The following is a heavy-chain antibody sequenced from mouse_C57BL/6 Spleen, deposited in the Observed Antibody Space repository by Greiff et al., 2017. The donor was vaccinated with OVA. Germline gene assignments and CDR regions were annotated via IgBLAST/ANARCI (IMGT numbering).Heavy chain of an antibody. J-gene: IGHJ1*03. CDR2: INPSNGGT. CDR1: GYTFTSYW. V-gene: IGHV1-53*01. CDR3: ARSPYYYGSSYWYFDV. D-gene: IGHD1-1*01. Sequence: QVQLQQPGPELVKPGASVKLSCKASGYTFTSYWMHWVKQRPGQGLEWIGNINPSNGGTNYNEKFKSKATLTVDKSSSTAYMQLSSLTSEDSAVYYCARSPYYYGSSYWYFDVWGTGTTVTVSS.